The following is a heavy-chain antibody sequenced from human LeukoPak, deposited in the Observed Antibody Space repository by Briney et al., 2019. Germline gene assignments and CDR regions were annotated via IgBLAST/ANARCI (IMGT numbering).Heavy chain of an antibody. Sequence: GGSLRLSCTASGFTFGDYAMSWFRQAPGKGLEWVGYIRSKAYGGTPEYAVSVKGRFTISRDDSKSIAYLQMNSLKTEDTAVYYCTRDSENFGYWGQGTLVTVSS. V-gene: IGHV3-49*03. CDR1: GFTFGDYA. J-gene: IGHJ4*02. CDR2: IRSKAYGGTP. CDR3: TRDSENFGY.